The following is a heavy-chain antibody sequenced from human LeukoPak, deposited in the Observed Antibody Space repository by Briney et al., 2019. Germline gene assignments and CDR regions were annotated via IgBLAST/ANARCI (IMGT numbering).Heavy chain of an antibody. V-gene: IGHV1-24*01. CDR3: ATAPILTGYLFDY. D-gene: IGHD3-9*01. CDR2: FDPEDGET. J-gene: IGHJ4*02. Sequence: ASVKVSCKASGYTFTSYAMNWVRQAPGKGLEWMGGFDPEDGETIYAQKFQGRVTMTEDTSTDTAYMELSSLRSEDTAVYYCATAPILTGYLFDYWGQGTLVTVSS. CDR1: GYTFTSYA.